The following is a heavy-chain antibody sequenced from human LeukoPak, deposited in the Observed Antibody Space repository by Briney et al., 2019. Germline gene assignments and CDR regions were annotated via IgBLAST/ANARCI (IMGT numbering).Heavy chain of an antibody. CDR1: GGSISSNNYY. D-gene: IGHD6-19*01. J-gene: IGHJ3*01. V-gene: IGHV4-39*07. CDR2: IYYSGST. CDR3: ASSTWYSSGPSF. Sequence: SETLSLTCTVSGGSISSNNYYWGWIRQPPGKGLEWIGSIYYSGSTYYNPSLKSRVIISVDTSKNQFSLKLNSVTAADTAVFYCASSTWYSSGPSFWGQGTMVTVSS.